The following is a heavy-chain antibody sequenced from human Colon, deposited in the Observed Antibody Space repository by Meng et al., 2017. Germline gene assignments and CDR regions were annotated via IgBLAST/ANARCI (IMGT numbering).Heavy chain of an antibody. V-gene: IGHV6-1*01. J-gene: IGHJ4*02. D-gene: IGHD3-22*01. CDR3: ARDSSSSAYSPFDY. CDR2: TYYRSKWYN. CDR1: GDSVSSHRAA. Sequence: LQQPTPVLGKPSQTFSLPCAISGDSVSSHRAAWNGIRQSPPRGVEWLGRTYYRSKWYNDYAVSVKSRITINPDTSKNQFSLQLNSVTPEDTAVYYCARDSSSSAYSPFDYWGQGTLVTVSS.